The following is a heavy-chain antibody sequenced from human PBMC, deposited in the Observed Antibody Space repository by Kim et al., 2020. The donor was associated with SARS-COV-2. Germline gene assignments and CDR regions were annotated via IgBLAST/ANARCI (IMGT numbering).Heavy chain of an antibody. V-gene: IGHV1-3*01. CDR3: AREAYGVGEYYFDY. J-gene: IGHJ4*02. CDR1: GYTFTSYA. CDR2: INAGNGHT. Sequence: ASVKVSCKASGYTFTSYAMHWVRQAPGQRLEWMGWINAGNGHTKYSQKFQGRVTITRDTSASTAYMELSSLRSEDTAVYYCAREAYGVGEYYFDYWGQGTLVTVSS. D-gene: IGHD3-3*01.